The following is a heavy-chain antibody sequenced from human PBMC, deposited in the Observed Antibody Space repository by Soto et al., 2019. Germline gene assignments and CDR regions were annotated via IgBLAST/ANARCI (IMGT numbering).Heavy chain of an antibody. V-gene: IGHV3-21*01. CDR1: GFTFSYYT. CDR2: ISSSSTYI. Sequence: GSLRLSCAASGFTFSYYTVNWVRQAPGKGLEWVTAISSSSTYIYYADSVKGRSTISRDNAKNSLYLQMNSLRAEDTAVYYCTRRTTDAFDIWGQGTMVTVSS. D-gene: IGHD4-17*01. CDR3: TRRTTDAFDI. J-gene: IGHJ3*02.